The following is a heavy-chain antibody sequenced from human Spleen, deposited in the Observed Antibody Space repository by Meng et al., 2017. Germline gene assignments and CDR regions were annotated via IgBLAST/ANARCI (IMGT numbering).Heavy chain of an antibody. D-gene: IGHD2-15*01. Sequence: GESLKISCAASGFTFSSYGMHWVRQAPGKGLEWVAVIWYDGSNKYYADSVKGRFTISRDNSKNTLYLQMNSLRAEDTAVYYCARGPVLGRPPEYYYGMDVWGQGTTVTVSS. CDR1: GFTFSSYG. J-gene: IGHJ6*02. CDR3: ARGPVLGRPPEYYYGMDV. CDR2: IWYDGSNK. V-gene: IGHV3-33*01.